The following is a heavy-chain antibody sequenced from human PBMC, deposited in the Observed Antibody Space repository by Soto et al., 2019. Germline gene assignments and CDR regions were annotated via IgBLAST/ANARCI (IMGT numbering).Heavy chain of an antibody. CDR2: TYYRSKWYN. CDR3: ARGIAARRGYYYYYMDV. V-gene: IGHV6-1*01. Sequence: SQTLSLTCAISGDSVSSNSAAWNWIRQSPSRGLKWLGRTYYRSKWYNDYAVSVKSRITINPDTSKNKFSLQLNSVTPEDTAVYYCARGIAARRGYYYYYMDVWGKGTTVTVSS. J-gene: IGHJ6*03. D-gene: IGHD6-6*01. CDR1: GDSVSSNSAA.